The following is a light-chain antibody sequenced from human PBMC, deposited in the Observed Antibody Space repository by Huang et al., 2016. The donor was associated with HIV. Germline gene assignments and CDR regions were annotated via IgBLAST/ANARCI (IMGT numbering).Light chain of an antibody. V-gene: IGKV3-20*01. J-gene: IGKJ3*01. Sequence: EIVLTQSPGTLSLSPGERVTLSCRASQSVSNNFLAWYQQKPGQAPRLLIYGVSSRATGIPDRFSGSGSGTDFTLTISRLEPEDFAVYYCQHYGSSLRGTFGPGTKVDFK. CDR1: QSVSNNF. CDR2: GVS. CDR3: QHYGSSLRGT.